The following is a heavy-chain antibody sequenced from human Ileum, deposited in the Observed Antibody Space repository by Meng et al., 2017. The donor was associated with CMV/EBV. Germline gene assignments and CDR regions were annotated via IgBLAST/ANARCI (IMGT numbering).Heavy chain of an antibody. V-gene: IGHV3-74*01. CDR3: TSHTHYAGNPPGTHNC. D-gene: IGHD1-14*01. CDR1: GFTFRDYW. Sequence: GESLKISCAASGFTFRDYWMHWVRQSPGKGLVWVSRINNDGNTADYADSVRGRFTISRDKSKNTLYLQMDYLRADDTGMYYCTSHTHYAGNPPGTHNCWGQGTLVTVSS. CDR2: INNDGNTA. J-gene: IGHJ4*02.